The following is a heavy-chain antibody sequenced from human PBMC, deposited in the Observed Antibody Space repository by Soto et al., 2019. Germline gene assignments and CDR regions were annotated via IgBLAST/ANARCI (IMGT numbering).Heavy chain of an antibody. CDR1: GGSISSGGYY. D-gene: IGHD4-17*01. Sequence: QVQLQESGPGLVKPSQTLSLTCTVSGGSISSGGYYWSWIRQHPGRGLEWIGYIYYSGSTYYNPSRKSRFTISVDSSNNQCSLKLSSVRAADTAVYYCEALTTSDAFDIWGQGTMVTVFS. CDR3: EALTTSDAFDI. CDR2: IYYSGST. V-gene: IGHV4-31*03. J-gene: IGHJ3*02.